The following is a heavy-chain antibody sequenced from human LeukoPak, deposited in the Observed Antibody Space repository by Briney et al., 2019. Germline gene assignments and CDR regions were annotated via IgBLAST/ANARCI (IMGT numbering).Heavy chain of an antibody. Sequence: SETLSLTCTVSGGSISSSSYYWGWIRQPPGKGLEWIGSIYYSGSTNYNPSLRSRVTISVDKSKNQFSLKLSSVTAADTAVYYCARLTTVTVYFDYWGQGTLVTVSS. CDR3: ARLTTVTVYFDY. CDR1: GGSISSSSYY. J-gene: IGHJ4*02. V-gene: IGHV4-39*07. D-gene: IGHD4-17*01. CDR2: IYYSGST.